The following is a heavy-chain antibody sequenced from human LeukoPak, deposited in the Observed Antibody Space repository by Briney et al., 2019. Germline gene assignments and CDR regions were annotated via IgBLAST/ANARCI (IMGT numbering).Heavy chain of an antibody. CDR1: GFTFSSYA. CDR3: AKDHAGERTFDY. CDR2: ISYDGSNK. Sequence: PGGSLRLSCAASGFTFSSYAMHWVRQAPGKGLEWVAVISYDGSNKYYTDSVKDRFTISRDNSENTLYLQMNSLRAEDTAVYYCAKDHAGERTFDYWGQGTLVTVSS. V-gene: IGHV3-30*04. D-gene: IGHD7-27*01. J-gene: IGHJ4*02.